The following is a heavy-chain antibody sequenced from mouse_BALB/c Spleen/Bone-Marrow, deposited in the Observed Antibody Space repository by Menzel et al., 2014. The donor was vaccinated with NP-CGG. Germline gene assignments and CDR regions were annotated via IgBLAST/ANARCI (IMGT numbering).Heavy chain of an antibody. D-gene: IGHD4-1*01. CDR2: INPSSGYT. CDR1: GYTFTSYT. V-gene: IGHV1-4*02. Sequence: QVTLKVCGAELARPGASVKMSCKASGYTFTSYTIQWVKQRPGQGLEWIGYINPSSGYTDYNQKFKDKTTLTADKSSNTASMQLTSLTSEDSAVYSCAREARTGAWFTYWGQGTLVTVSA. J-gene: IGHJ3*01. CDR3: AREARTGAWFTY.